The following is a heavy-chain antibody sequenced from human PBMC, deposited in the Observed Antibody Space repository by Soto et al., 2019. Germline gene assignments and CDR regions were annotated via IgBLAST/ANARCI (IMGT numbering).Heavy chain of an antibody. J-gene: IGHJ5*02. CDR2: IFYSGST. CDR1: SGSISSTIYS. Sequence: PSETLSLTCTVSSGSISSTIYSWDWIRQPPGKGLEWIGYIFYSGSTYYNPSLKSRVTISVDTSKNQFSLKLSSVTAADTAVYYCARQAEYNWFDPWGQGTLVTVSS. V-gene: IGHV4-39*07. CDR3: ARQAEYNWFDP.